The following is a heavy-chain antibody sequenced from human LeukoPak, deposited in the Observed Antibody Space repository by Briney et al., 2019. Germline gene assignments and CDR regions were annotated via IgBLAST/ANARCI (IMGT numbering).Heavy chain of an antibody. CDR3: AKAIAAAGNIAVAAPDY. D-gene: IGHD6-13*01. CDR1: GFPFSSNW. J-gene: IGHJ4*02. V-gene: IGHV3-7*03. Sequence: GGSLRLSCAASGFPFSSNWMSWVRQAPGKGPEWVANIKQDGSEKYYVDSVKGRFTISRDNAKNSLYLQMNSLRAEDTALYYCAKAIAAAGNIAVAAPDYWGQGTLVTVSS. CDR2: IKQDGSEK.